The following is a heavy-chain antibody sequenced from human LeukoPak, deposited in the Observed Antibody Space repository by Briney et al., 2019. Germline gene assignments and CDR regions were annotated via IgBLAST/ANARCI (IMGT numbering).Heavy chain of an antibody. J-gene: IGHJ5*02. CDR2: ISSRSITI. Sequence: PGGSLRLSCAASGFTFSTYNMNWIRLTPGKGLEWVSYISSRSITIYYVDPVKGRFTISRDDAKNSLSLQMNNLRAEDTALYYCVRGRDYVGVAASLDLWGRGTLVTVS. CDR3: VRGRDYVGVAASLDL. V-gene: IGHV3-48*04. D-gene: IGHD4-17*01. CDR1: GFTFSTYN.